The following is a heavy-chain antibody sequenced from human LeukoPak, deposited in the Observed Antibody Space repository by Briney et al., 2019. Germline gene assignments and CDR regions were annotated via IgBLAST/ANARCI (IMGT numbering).Heavy chain of an antibody. J-gene: IGHJ4*02. CDR3: ARETGGLTEKNGVIDY. V-gene: IGHV4-30-4*01. D-gene: IGHD4-23*01. Sequence: SQTLSLTCTVSGGSITSGDYYWSWIRQPPGKGLEWIGYIYYSGSTYYNPSLKSRVTISVDTSKNQFSLKLSSVTAADAAVYYCARETGGLTEKNGVIDYWGQGTMVTVSS. CDR2: IYYSGST. CDR1: GGSITSGDYY.